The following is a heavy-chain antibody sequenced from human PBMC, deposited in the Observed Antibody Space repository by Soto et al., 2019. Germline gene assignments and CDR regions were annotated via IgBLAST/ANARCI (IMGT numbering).Heavy chain of an antibody. CDR1: GFSFGSYA. J-gene: IGHJ4*02. CDR3: ARWSYLDY. V-gene: IGHV3-23*01. CDR2: ISGSDGKT. Sequence: GGSLRLSCAASGFSFGSYALSWVRQAPGKGLEWVSTISGSDGKTFYADSVKGRFSISRDTSQNTLYLQMNSLRADDTAIYYCARWSYLDYWGQGTRVTVSA. D-gene: IGHD3-3*01.